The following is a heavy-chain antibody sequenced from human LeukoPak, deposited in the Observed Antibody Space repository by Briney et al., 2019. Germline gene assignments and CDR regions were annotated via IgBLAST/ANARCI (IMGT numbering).Heavy chain of an antibody. CDR2: INSDGSGT. J-gene: IGHJ4*02. CDR3: ARGYYDSTPGY. D-gene: IGHD3-22*01. V-gene: IGHV3-74*01. Sequence: GGSLRLSCAASGFTFSSYWMHWVRQAPGKGLVWVSRINSDGSGTSYADSVKGRFTISRDNAKNTLYLQMNSLRAEDTAVYYCARGYYDSTPGYWGQGTLVTVSS. CDR1: GFTFSSYW.